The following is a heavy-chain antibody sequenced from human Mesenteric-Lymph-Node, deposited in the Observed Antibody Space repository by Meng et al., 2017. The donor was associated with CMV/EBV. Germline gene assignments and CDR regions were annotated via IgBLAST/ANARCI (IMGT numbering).Heavy chain of an antibody. J-gene: IGHJ4*02. V-gene: IGHV4-31*02. CDR1: GGSRSSGGYY. Sequence: VSGGSRSSGGYYWSLIRQLPGEGLEWVGCIYYSGTTYYNPSLKSRVSISIDTSENQFSLKLSSVTAADTAVYYCARDGSSYGYTDYWGQGALVTVSS. D-gene: IGHD5-18*01. CDR2: IYYSGTT. CDR3: ARDGSSYGYTDY.